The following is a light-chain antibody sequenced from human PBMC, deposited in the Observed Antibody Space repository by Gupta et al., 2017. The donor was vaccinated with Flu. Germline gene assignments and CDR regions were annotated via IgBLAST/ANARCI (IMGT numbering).Light chain of an antibody. Sequence: ALTPPASVSGSPGQSIAISCTGTSSDVGIYDPVSWYQQHPGKAPKLIIYEEDKRPSGVSTRFSGSKSGNTASLTISGLQAEDEADYHCCSYAGDSAFYVFGTGTKVTVL. V-gene: IGLV2-23*01. CDR3: CSYAGDSAFYV. J-gene: IGLJ1*01. CDR2: EED. CDR1: SSDVGIYDP.